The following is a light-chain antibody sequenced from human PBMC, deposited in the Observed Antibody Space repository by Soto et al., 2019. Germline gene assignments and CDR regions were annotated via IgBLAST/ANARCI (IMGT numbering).Light chain of an antibody. J-gene: IGKJ1*01. CDR3: QQSYSSPPT. CDR1: QSISNH. Sequence: IQMTQSPSSLSASVVARVIITCLASQSISNHLTWYQQKPGKAPRLLIFAASSRHSGVPSRFSGSRSGTDFTLTISSLQPEDFAAYYCQQSYSSPPTFGQGTKVDIK. V-gene: IGKV1-39*01. CDR2: AAS.